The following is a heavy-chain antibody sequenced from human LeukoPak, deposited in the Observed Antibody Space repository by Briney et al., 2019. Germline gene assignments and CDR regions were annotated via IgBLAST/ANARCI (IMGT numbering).Heavy chain of an antibody. CDR2: ISYDGSNK. V-gene: IGHV3-30*18. J-gene: IGHJ5*02. CDR3: AKGLLHDPSWFDP. Sequence: GGSLRLSCAASGFTFSSYGMHWVRQAPGKGLEWVAVISYDGSNKYYADSVKGRFTISRDNSKNTLYLQMSSLRAEDTAVYYCAKGLLHDPSWFDPWGQGTLVTVSS. CDR1: GFTFSSYG. D-gene: IGHD3-3*01.